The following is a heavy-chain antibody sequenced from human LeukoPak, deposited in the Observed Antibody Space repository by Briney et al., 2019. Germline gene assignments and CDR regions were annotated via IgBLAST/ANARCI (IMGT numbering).Heavy chain of an antibody. D-gene: IGHD3-3*01. CDR3: ANQREYYTSSDGFDI. CDR2: IKQDGSEK. CDR1: GFTFSSYW. J-gene: IGHJ3*02. V-gene: IGHV3-7*03. Sequence: GGSLRLSCAASGFTFSSYWMSWVRQAPGKGLEWVANIKQDGSEKYYVDSVKGRFTISRDNAKNSLYLQMNSLRAEDTAVYYCANQREYYTSSDGFDIWGQGTMVTVSS.